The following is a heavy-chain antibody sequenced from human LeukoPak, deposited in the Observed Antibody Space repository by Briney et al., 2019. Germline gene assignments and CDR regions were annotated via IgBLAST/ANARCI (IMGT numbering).Heavy chain of an antibody. CDR2: ISGSGGST. D-gene: IGHD3-3*01. Sequence: GGSLRLSCAASGFTFSSYAMSWVRQAPGKGLEGFSAISGSGGSTYYADSVKGRFTISRDNSKNTLYLQMNSLRAEDTAVYYCARERKSGRRIFDYWGQGTLVTVSS. CDR1: GFTFSSYA. V-gene: IGHV3-23*01. CDR3: ARERKSGRRIFDY. J-gene: IGHJ4*02.